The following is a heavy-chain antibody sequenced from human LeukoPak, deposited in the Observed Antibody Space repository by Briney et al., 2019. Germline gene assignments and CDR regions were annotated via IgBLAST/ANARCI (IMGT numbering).Heavy chain of an antibody. J-gene: IGHJ6*02. CDR1: GFTVTNAW. CDR3: ARGGGLDV. D-gene: IGHD3-16*01. Sequence: PGGSLRLSCAASGFTVTNAWMHWVRQAPGKGLEWVASINHNGNVNYYVDSVKGRFTISRDNAKNSLYLQMSNLRAEDTAVYFCARGGGLDVWGQGATVTVSS. CDR2: INHNGNVN. V-gene: IGHV3-7*03.